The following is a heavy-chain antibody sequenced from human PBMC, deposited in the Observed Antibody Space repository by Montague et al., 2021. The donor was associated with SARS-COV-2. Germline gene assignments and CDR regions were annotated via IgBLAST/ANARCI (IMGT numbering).Heavy chain of an antibody. V-gene: IGHV3-9*01. J-gene: IGHJ4*02. Sequence: SLRLSCSASGFTFNYYAMHWVRQAPGKGLEWVSGISWDSGNIFYADSVKGRFTISRDNAKNSLHLQMNNLRTEDTALYYCAKDLRAIPFAYFDYWGQGRVVAACS. D-gene: IGHD2-2*02. CDR1: GFTFNYYA. CDR3: AKDLRAIPFAYFDY. CDR2: ISWDSGNI.